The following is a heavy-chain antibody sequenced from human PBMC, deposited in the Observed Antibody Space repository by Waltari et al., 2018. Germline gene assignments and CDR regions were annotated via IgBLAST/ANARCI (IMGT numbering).Heavy chain of an antibody. CDR3: ARDPASGAFDI. Sequence: EVQLVESGGGLIQPGGSLSLSCAASGFTVSINSITWVRQAPGKGLEWVSVIYSGGSTYYADSVKGRFTISRDNSKNTLYLQMNSLRAEDTAVYYCARDPASGAFDIWGQGTMVTVSS. J-gene: IGHJ3*02. CDR2: IYSGGST. D-gene: IGHD6-25*01. CDR1: GFTVSINS. V-gene: IGHV3-53*01.